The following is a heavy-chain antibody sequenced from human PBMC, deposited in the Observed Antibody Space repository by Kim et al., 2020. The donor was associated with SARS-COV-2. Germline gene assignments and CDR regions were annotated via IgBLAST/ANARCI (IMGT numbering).Heavy chain of an antibody. Sequence: SETLSLTCTVSGGSISSSSYYWGWIRQPPGKGLEWIGSIYYSGSTYYNPSLKSRVTISVDTSKNQFSLKLSSVTAADTAVYYCARVRVAVAGNYWYFDLWGRGTRVTVSS. D-gene: IGHD6-19*01. CDR1: GGSISSSSYY. V-gene: IGHV4-39*07. CDR2: IYYSGST. J-gene: IGHJ2*01. CDR3: ARVRVAVAGNYWYFDL.